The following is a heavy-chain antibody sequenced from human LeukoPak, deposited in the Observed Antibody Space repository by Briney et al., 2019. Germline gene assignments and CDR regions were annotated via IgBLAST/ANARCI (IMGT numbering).Heavy chain of an antibody. V-gene: IGHV4-59*01. CDR2: IYYSGST. D-gene: IGHD3-10*01. J-gene: IGHJ4*02. Sequence: PSETLSLTCTVSGGSINSYYWSWIRQPPGKGLEWIGYIYYSGSTNYNPSLKSRVTISVDTSKNQFSLKLSSVTAADTAVYYCARVGTYGSGSYLSWLDYWGQGTLVTVSS. CDR1: GGSINSYY. CDR3: ARVGTYGSGSYLSWLDY.